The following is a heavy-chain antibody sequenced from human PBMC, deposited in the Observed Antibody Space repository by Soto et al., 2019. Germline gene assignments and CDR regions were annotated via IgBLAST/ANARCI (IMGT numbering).Heavy chain of an antibody. V-gene: IGHV4-4*02. J-gene: IGHJ4*02. D-gene: IGHD7-27*01. CDR3: ARKAWVRFDY. CDR1: GDSMTRTVW. CDR2: VFHTGNT. Sequence: SETLSLTCTVSGDSMTRTVWWTWVRQPPGKGLEWIGEVFHTGNTNYNPSLKSRVTMSVDKSTNEFSLKVTSVTAADTAIYYCARKAWVRFDYWGQGALVTASS.